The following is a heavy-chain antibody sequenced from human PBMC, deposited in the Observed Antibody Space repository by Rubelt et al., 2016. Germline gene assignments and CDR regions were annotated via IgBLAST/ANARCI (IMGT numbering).Heavy chain of an antibody. CDR3: ARDIREVGATLYFDY. V-gene: IGHV3-21*04. J-gene: IGHJ4*02. CDR2: ISSTSDYI. D-gene: IGHD1-26*01. Sequence: GKGLEWVSSISSTSDYIYYADSVKGRFTISRDNAKNSLYLQMSSLRAEDTAVYYCARDIREVGATLYFDYWGQGTLVTVSS.